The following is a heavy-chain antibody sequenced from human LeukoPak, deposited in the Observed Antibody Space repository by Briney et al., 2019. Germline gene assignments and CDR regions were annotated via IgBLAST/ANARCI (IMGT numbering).Heavy chain of an antibody. D-gene: IGHD4-17*01. V-gene: IGHV4-39*07. J-gene: IGHJ3*02. CDR3: ARDARRLRRAFDI. Sequence: PSETLSLTCTVSGGSISSSSYYWGWIRQPPGKGLEWIGSIYYSGSTYYNPSLKSRVTISVDTSKNQFSLKLSSVTAADTAVYYCARDARRLRRAFDIWGQGTMVTVSS. CDR2: IYYSGST. CDR1: GGSISSSSYY.